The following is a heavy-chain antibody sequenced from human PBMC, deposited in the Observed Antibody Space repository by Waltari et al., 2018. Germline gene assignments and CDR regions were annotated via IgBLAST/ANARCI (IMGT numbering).Heavy chain of an antibody. Sequence: EVQLVESGGGLVQPGGSLRLLCAASGFTFRNYEMNWVRQATGKGLGWVSYISSGASTIVDSDSGKGRFTSSRDNAKNSVYLEMNSLRADDTAIYYCARGEGGANEYWGQGTLVTVSS. CDR2: ISSGASTI. CDR1: GFTFRNYE. V-gene: IGHV3-48*03. J-gene: IGHJ4*01. CDR3: ARGEGGANEY. D-gene: IGHD1-26*01.